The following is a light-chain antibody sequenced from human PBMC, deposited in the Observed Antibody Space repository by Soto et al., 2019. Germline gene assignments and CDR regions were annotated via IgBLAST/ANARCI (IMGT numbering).Light chain of an antibody. Sequence: DIVLTQSPLSLPVTPGEPASISCRSSQSLLHSNGYNYLDWYLQKPGQSPQLLIYLGSNRASGVPERFRGRGSGTDFTLKSSRVEAEDVGVYYCMQALQAPFTFGGGTKVEIK. CDR1: QSLLHSNGYNY. CDR2: LGS. J-gene: IGKJ4*01. CDR3: MQALQAPFT. V-gene: IGKV2-28*01.